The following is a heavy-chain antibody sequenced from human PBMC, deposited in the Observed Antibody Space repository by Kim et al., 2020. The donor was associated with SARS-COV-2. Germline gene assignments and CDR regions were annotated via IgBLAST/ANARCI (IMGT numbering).Heavy chain of an antibody. J-gene: IGHJ6*02. V-gene: IGHV4-34*01. D-gene: IGHD6-19*01. CDR3: ARAPRGYSSGRGMDV. CDR1: GGSFSGYY. Sequence: SETLSLTCAVYGGSFSGYYWSWIRQPPGKGLEWIGEINHSGSTNYNPSLKSRVTISVDTSKNQFSLKLSSVTAADTAVYYCARAPRGYSSGRGMDVWGQGTTVTVSS. CDR2: INHSGST.